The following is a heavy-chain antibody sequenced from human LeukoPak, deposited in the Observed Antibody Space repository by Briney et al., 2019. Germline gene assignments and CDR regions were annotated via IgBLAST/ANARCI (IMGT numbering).Heavy chain of an antibody. CDR3: AKGVDYCSGGSCPADY. CDR1: GFIFSNYW. V-gene: IGHV3-30*18. D-gene: IGHD2-15*01. CDR2: ISYDGNNK. Sequence: GGSLRLSCAASGFIFSNYWMAWVRQAPGKGLEWVAVISYDGNNKYYADFVKGRFTISRDNSKNTLFLQMNGLRAEDTAVYYCAKGVDYCSGGSCPADYWGPGTLVTVSS. J-gene: IGHJ4*02.